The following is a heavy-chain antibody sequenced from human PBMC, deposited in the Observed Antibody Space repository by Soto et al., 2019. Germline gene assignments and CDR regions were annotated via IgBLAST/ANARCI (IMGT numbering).Heavy chain of an antibody. D-gene: IGHD2-21*02. CDR2: FYYGETT. V-gene: IGHV4-59*01. CDR3: ARGTYCGSDCYWTLDY. CDR1: GSSISDYF. Sequence: SAPLSLTCTVAGSSISDYFWTWIRQPPGKGLEWIGYFYYGETTNKKSSLNSRFTVSVDTSKSQFSLKVTSVTTADTAVYYCARGTYCGSDCYWTLDYWGQGKMVTVSS. J-gene: IGHJ4*02.